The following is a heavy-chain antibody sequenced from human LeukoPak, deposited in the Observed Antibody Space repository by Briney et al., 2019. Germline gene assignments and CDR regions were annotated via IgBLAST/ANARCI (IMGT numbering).Heavy chain of an antibody. CDR2: ISSNGRST. D-gene: IGHD4-17*01. J-gene: IGHJ5*02. CDR3: ARGSTTVTSKDWFDP. Sequence: PGGSLRLSCAASGFTFSSYWMHWVRQVPGKGLVWVARISSNGRSTTYGDSVEGRFTITRDNAKNTLYLEINSLRDDDTAVYYCARGSTTVTSKDWFDPWGQGTQVTVSS. V-gene: IGHV3-74*03. CDR1: GFTFSSYW.